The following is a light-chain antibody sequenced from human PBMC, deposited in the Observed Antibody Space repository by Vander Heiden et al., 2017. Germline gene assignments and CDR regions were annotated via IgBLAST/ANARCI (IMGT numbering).Light chain of an antibody. CDR3: HQNYNAPQT. J-gene: IGKJ1*01. Sequence: DIEMTQSPSSLSASVGDRVTITCRASLGISRYLNWYQQKPGKAPKLLSHTASSLQSGVPSRFSGSGSGTDFTLTISSLQPEDFATYYCHQNYNAPQTFGQGTKIEIK. CDR2: TAS. CDR1: LGISRY. V-gene: IGKV1-39*01.